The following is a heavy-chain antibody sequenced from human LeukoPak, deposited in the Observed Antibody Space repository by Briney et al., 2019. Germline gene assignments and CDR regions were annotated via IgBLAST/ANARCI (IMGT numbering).Heavy chain of an antibody. CDR3: AKENTPQYYYDSSGYPDY. CDR2: ISGSGGST. V-gene: IGHV3-23*01. Sequence: GGSLRLSCAASGFTFSSYAMSWVRQAPGKGLEWVSAISGSGGSTYYADSVKGRFTISRDNSKNTLYLQMNSLRAEDTAVYYCAKENTPQYYYDSSGYPDYWGRGTLVTVSS. CDR1: GFTFSSYA. J-gene: IGHJ4*02. D-gene: IGHD3-22*01.